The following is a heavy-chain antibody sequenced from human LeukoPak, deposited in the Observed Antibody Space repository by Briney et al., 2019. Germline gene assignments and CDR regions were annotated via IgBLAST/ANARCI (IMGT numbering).Heavy chain of an antibody. D-gene: IGHD3-9*01. J-gene: IGHJ4*02. CDR3: ARAYYDSTGLDY. V-gene: IGHV3-11*04. Sequence: PGGSLRLSCAASGLTISDYYMRWIRQAPGKGLEWVSYIDRSGSAIYYADSVKGRFTISRDNAKNSLFLQMNSLRAEDTAVYYCARAYYDSTGLDYWGRGTLVTVSS. CDR2: IDRSGSAI. CDR1: GLTISDYY.